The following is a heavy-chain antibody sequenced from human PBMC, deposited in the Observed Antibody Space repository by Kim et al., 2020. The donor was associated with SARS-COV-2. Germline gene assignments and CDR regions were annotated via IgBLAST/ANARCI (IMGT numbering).Heavy chain of an antibody. CDR3: ARQGDYSGSYSPFDY. Sequence: SETLSLTCSVSGGSISSSSYYWGWIRQPPGKGLEWIGSIYYSGSTYYNPSLKSRVTISVDTSKSQFSLKLSSVTAADTAVYYCARQGDYSGSYSPFDYWGQGTLVTVSS. J-gene: IGHJ4*02. D-gene: IGHD1-26*01. CDR2: IYYSGST. V-gene: IGHV4-39*01. CDR1: GGSISSSSYY.